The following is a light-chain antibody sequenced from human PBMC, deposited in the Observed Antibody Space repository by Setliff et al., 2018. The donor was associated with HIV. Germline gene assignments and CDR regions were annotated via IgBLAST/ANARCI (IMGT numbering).Light chain of an antibody. V-gene: IGLV2-14*03. Sequence: QSLLTQPASVSGSPGQSITISCTGTSSDVVGYNYVSWYQQHPGKAPKLMIYDVSNRPSGVSNRFSGSKSDNTASLTISGLQAEDEADYYCSSYTSSSTGVFGTGTKVT. CDR2: DVS. CDR1: SSDVVGYNY. CDR3: SSYTSSSTGV. J-gene: IGLJ1*01.